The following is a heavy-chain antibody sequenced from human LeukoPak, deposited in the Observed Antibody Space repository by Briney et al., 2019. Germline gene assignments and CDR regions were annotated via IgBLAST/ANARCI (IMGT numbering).Heavy chain of an antibody. V-gene: IGHV3-30*18. J-gene: IGHJ4*02. D-gene: IGHD6-19*01. CDR2: ISYDGGNK. Sequence: GGSLRLSCAASGFTFSSYGMHWVRQAPGKGLEWVAVISYDGGNKYYADSVKGRFTISRDNSKNTLYLQMNSLRAEDTAVYYCAKGVDSSGWGAGYWGQGTLVTVSS. CDR1: GFTFSSYG. CDR3: AKGVDSSGWGAGY.